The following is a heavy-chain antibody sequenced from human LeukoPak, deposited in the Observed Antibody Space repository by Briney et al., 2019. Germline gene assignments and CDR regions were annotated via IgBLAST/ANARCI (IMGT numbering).Heavy chain of an antibody. V-gene: IGHV3-30*01. CDR2: ISYDGSNK. Sequence: GGSLRLSCAASGFTFSSYAMHWVRQAPGKGLEWVAVISYDGSNKYYADSVKGRFTISRDNSKNTLYLQMNSLRAEDTAVYYCAREEEGGYDYSNWFDPWGQGTLVTVSS. J-gene: IGHJ5*02. D-gene: IGHD5-12*01. CDR1: GFTFSSYA. CDR3: AREEEGGYDYSNWFDP.